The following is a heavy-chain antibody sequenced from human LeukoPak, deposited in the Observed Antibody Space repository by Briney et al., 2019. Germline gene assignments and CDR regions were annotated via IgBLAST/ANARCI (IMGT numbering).Heavy chain of an antibody. V-gene: IGHV4-34*01. Sequence: SETLSLTCAVYGGSFSGYYWSWIRQPPGKGLEWIGEINHSGSTNYNPSLKSRVTISVDTSKNQFSLKLSSVTAADTAVYYCARGAGTAAAGTPPRYWGQGTLVTVSS. J-gene: IGHJ4*02. D-gene: IGHD6-13*01. CDR2: INHSGST. CDR1: GGSFSGYY. CDR3: ARGAGTAAAGTPPRY.